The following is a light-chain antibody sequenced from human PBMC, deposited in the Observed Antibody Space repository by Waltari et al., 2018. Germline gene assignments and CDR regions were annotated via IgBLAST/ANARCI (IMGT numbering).Light chain of an antibody. Sequence: QSALTQPASVSGSPGQSITISCTGTSSGVGNYDLVSWYQHHPGRAPKPIIYGANGRPSGVSNRFSGSKAGIAASLTISGLQAEDEADYYCCSYLGSNTWVFGGGTKLTVL. CDR1: SSGVGNYDL. CDR2: GAN. V-gene: IGLV2-23*01. J-gene: IGLJ2*01. CDR3: CSYLGSNTWV.